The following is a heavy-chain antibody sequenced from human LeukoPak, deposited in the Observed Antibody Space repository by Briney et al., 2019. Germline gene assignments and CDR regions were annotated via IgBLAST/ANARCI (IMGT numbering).Heavy chain of an antibody. D-gene: IGHD4-23*01. Sequence: GGSLRLSCAASGFTFSSYWMNWVRQAPGKGLVWVSRIASDGSSTTYADSVKGRFSISRDNAKNTLYLQMNSLRVEDTAVYYCARGRPHGNDYWGQGTLATVSS. J-gene: IGHJ4*02. V-gene: IGHV3-74*01. CDR3: ARGRPHGNDY. CDR2: IASDGSST. CDR1: GFTFSSYW.